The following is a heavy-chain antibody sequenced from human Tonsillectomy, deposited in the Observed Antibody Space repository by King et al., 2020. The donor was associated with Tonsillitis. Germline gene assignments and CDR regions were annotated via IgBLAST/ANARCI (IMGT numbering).Heavy chain of an antibody. CDR2: IYHSGTT. CDR1: GASIKTHY. CDR3: ATTEGVPAAIPFDAFDI. Sequence: QLQESGPGLVKPSETLALTCSVSGASIKTHYWTWIRQSPGKGLEWIGYIYHSGTTNYNPSLKRRVTISVDTSKHQFSLKLRSVHAADTAVYYCATTEGVPAAIPFDAFDIWGRGTMVTVSS. V-gene: IGHV4-59*11. J-gene: IGHJ3*02. D-gene: IGHD2-2*01.